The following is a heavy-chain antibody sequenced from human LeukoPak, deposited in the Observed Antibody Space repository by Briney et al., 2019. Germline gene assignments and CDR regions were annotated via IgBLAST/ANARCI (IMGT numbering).Heavy chain of an antibody. D-gene: IGHD6-19*01. CDR3: ARYGSVAGYFDY. Sequence: SETLSLTCTVSGGSISSSSYYWGWIRQPPGKGLEWIGSIYYSGSTYYNPSLKSRVTISVDTSKNQFSLKLSSVTAADTAVYYCARYGSVAGYFDYWGQGTLVTVSS. V-gene: IGHV4-39*07. J-gene: IGHJ4*02. CDR1: GGSISSSSYY. CDR2: IYYSGST.